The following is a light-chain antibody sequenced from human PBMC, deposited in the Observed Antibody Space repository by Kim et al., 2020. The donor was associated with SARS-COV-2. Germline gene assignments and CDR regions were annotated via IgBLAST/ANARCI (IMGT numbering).Light chain of an antibody. V-gene: IGKV1-39*01. Sequence: SAYVRDSVTITCRATQSVSINLNWSQQRPGKAPRLLIYGASTLQSGVPSRFSGSGSETGFTLTISSLQPEDFAIYYCQQTFSTQYSFGQGTKLEI. CDR3: QQTFSTQYS. CDR1: QSVSIN. CDR2: GAS. J-gene: IGKJ2*03.